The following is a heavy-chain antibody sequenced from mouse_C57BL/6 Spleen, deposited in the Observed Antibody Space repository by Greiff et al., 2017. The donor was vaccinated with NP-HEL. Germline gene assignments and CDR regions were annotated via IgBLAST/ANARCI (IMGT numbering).Heavy chain of an antibody. CDR1: GYTFTEYT. CDR2: FYPGSGSI. CDR3: ARHEYYSNPFAY. V-gene: IGHV1-62-2*01. Sequence: VQGVESGAELVKPGASVKLSCKASGYTFTEYTIHWVKQRSGQGLEWIGWFYPGSGSIKYNEKFKDKATLTADKSSSTVYMELSRLTSEDSAVYFCARHEYYSNPFAYWGQGTLVTVSA. J-gene: IGHJ3*01. D-gene: IGHD2-5*01.